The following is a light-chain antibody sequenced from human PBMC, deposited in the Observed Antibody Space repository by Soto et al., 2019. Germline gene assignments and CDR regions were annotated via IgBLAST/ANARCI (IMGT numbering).Light chain of an antibody. V-gene: IGKV3-11*01. CDR3: QQRSNWPPT. CDR1: QSVSSY. Sequence: EIVLTQSPATLSLSPGERATLSCRASQSVSSYLAWYQQKPGQAPRLLIYDASNRATGIPARFSGSGSGTDLTLTSSSLEPEDLAVYYCQQRSNWPPTFGGGPKVEIK. CDR2: DAS. J-gene: IGKJ4*01.